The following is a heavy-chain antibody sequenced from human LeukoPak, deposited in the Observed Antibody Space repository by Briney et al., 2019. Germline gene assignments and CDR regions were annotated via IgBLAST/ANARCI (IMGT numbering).Heavy chain of an antibody. CDR2: IKPDGSAG. CDR1: GFTFSGNC. CDR3: ARANNSSWHN. V-gene: IGHV3-7*01. D-gene: IGHD6-13*01. Sequence: GGSLRISCATSGFTFSGNCMRWVRHAPGRGLDWVANIKPDGSAGYYAASVEGRFTVSRDNAKNSLYLQMNSLRVEDTAVYYCARANNSSWHNWGQGTLVTVFS. J-gene: IGHJ4*02.